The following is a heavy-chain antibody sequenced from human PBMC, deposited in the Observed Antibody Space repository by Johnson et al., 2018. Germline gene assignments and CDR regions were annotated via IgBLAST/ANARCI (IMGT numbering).Heavy chain of an antibody. V-gene: IGHV3-11*04. CDR1: GFTVSDYY. Sequence: QVQLQESGGGLVKPGGSLRLSCAASGFTVSDYYMSWIRQAPGKGPEWVSYISPGDSAIYYTDSVTGRFTMSRDNAKNSQYLQMDNLRADDTAIYYCARAHVRSSSCCYYYMDVWGEGTTVTVSS. J-gene: IGHJ6*03. CDR3: ARAHVRSSSCCYYYMDV. D-gene: IGHD2-2*01. CDR2: ISPGDSAI.